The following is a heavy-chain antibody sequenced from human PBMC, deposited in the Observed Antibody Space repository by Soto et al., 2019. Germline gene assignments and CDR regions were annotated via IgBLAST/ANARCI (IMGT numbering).Heavy chain of an antibody. Sequence: ASVKVSCKASGYTFTSYDINWVRRATGQGLEWMGWMNPNSGNTGYAQKFQGRVTMTRNTSISTAYMELSSLRSEDTAVYYCARGDIVVVPAARRYYYYGMDVWGQGTTVTVSS. CDR2: MNPNSGNT. J-gene: IGHJ6*02. CDR1: GYTFTSYD. V-gene: IGHV1-8*01. CDR3: ARGDIVVVPAARRYYYYGMDV. D-gene: IGHD2-2*01.